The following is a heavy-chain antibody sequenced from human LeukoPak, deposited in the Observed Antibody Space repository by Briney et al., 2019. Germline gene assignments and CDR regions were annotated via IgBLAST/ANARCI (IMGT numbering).Heavy chain of an antibody. J-gene: IGHJ6*04. CDR2: ISYDGSNK. CDR3: ARDGNVLLWFGELSSNYYYGMDV. CDR1: GFTFSSHA. D-gene: IGHD3-10*01. Sequence: GGSLRLSCAASGFTFSSHAMHWVRQAPGKGLEWVAVISYDGSNKYYADSVKGRFTISRDNSKNTLYLQMNSLRAEDTAVYYCARDGNVLLWFGELSSNYYYGMDVWGKGTTVTVSS. V-gene: IGHV3-30*04.